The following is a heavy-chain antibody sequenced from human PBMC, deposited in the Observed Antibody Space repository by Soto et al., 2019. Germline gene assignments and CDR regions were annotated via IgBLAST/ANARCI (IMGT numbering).Heavy chain of an antibody. V-gene: IGHV1-69*14. D-gene: IGHD4-17*01. CDR3: ARARRRFDGDYADYYGMDV. CDR2: VIPIFGTA. CDR1: GGTFVSSA. Sequence: QVQLVQSGAEVKKPGSSVKVSCKASGGTFVSSAIRWVRQAPGQGLEWMGGVIPIFGTATYAQRFQGRVTITSDIYTDTAYMELPGLRSEDTAVYYCARARRRFDGDYADYYGMDVWGQGTTVTVSS. J-gene: IGHJ6*02.